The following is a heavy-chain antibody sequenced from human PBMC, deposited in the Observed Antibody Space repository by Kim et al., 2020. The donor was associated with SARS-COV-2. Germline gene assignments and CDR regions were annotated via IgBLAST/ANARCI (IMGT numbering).Heavy chain of an antibody. CDR1: GFTFANYA. Sequence: GGSLRLSCAASGFTFANYAMTWVRQAPGKGLEWVSVISGSGGNTYYADSVKGRFTISRDNSKNTLYLQMNSLRGEDTAVYYCAKLWFGELLRWFDPWGQGTLVTVSS. CDR3: AKLWFGELLRWFDP. J-gene: IGHJ5*02. CDR2: ISGSGGNT. D-gene: IGHD3-10*01. V-gene: IGHV3-23*01.